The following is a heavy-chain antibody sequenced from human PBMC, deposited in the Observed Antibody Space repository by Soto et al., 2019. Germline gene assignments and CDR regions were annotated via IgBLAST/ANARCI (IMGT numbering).Heavy chain of an antibody. Sequence: QVQLQESGPGLVKPSQTLSLTCTVSGGSISSGGYYWSWIRQHPGKGLEWIGYIYYSGSTYYNPSLKSRVTISLDTYKNPFALKLSSVTAADTAVYYCARVGGITGTTSVGTWGQGTLVTVSS. D-gene: IGHD1-20*01. J-gene: IGHJ5*02. CDR3: ARVGGITGTTSVGT. V-gene: IGHV4-31*03. CDR1: GGSISSGGYY. CDR2: IYYSGST.